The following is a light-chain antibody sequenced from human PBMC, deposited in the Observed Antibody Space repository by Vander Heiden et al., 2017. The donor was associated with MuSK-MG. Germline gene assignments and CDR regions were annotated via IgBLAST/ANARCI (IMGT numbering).Light chain of an antibody. Sequence: EIVLTQSPGTLSLSPGERATLSCRASQSVSSTYLAWYQQKLGQATRLLIYGASSRATGIPDRFSGSGSGTDFTLTISRLEPEDFAVYYCQHYGNSPPGTFGQGTEVDIK. CDR1: QSVSSTY. J-gene: IGKJ1*01. CDR2: GAS. CDR3: QHYGNSPPGT. V-gene: IGKV3-20*01.